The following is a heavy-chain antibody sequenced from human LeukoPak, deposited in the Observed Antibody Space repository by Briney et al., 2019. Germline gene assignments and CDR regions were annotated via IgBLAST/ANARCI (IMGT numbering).Heavy chain of an antibody. CDR1: GITFSNYW. CDR2: INRDGGEK. Sequence: PGGSLRLSCAATGITFSNYWMSWVRQAPGKGLEWVANINRDGGEKYSVDSVKGRFTISRDNAKNSLYLQMNSLRAEDTAVYYCARGRWGMDVWGQGTTVTVSS. D-gene: IGHD5-24*01. V-gene: IGHV3-7*01. J-gene: IGHJ6*02. CDR3: ARGRWGMDV.